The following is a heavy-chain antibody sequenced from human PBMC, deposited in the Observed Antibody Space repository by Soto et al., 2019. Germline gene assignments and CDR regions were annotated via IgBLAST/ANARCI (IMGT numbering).Heavy chain of an antibody. CDR3: ARDPSIAAPFDY. D-gene: IGHD6-6*01. CDR1: GGSFSGYY. Sequence: SETLSLTCAVYGGSFSGYYWSWIRQPPGKGLEWIGEINHSGSTNYNPSLKSRVTISVDTSKNQFSLKLSSVTAADTAVYYCARDPSIAAPFDYWGQGTLVTSPQ. V-gene: IGHV4-34*01. J-gene: IGHJ4*02. CDR2: INHSGST.